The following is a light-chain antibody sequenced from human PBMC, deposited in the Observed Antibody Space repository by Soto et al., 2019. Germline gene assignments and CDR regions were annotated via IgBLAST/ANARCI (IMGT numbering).Light chain of an antibody. V-gene: IGLV1-40*01. Sequence: QSALTQPPSVSGAPGQRVTISCTGSSSNIGAHYDVHWYQHLPGTAPKVLIYGSTNRPSGVPDRFSGSKSGTSASLAITGIQAEDEADYYCKSYDRSLSGYVFGTGTKVTV. CDR1: SSNIGAHYD. CDR2: GST. J-gene: IGLJ1*01. CDR3: KSYDRSLSGYV.